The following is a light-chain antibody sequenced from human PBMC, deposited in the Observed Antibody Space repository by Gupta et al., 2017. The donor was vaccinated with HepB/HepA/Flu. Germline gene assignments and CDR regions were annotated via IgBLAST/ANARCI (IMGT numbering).Light chain of an antibody. Sequence: EIVLTQSPATLSLSPGERATLSCRASQSVSSSLDWFQQKPGQAPRLLIYDASSRAHGIPARFSGSGDGTDFNLTISSLEPEDFEVYYCQQRSNRHPGCSFGQGTKLEIK. J-gene: IGKJ2*04. V-gene: IGKV3-11*01. CDR1: QSVSSS. CDR3: QQRSNRHPGCS. CDR2: DAS.